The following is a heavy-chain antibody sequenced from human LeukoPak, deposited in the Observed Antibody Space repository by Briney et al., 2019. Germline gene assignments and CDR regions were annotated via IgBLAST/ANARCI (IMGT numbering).Heavy chain of an antibody. CDR3: AKGQLYYYDSSGPQGYFQH. V-gene: IGHV3-9*03. CDR2: ISWNSGSI. Sequence: GRSLRLSCAASGFTFDDYAMHWVRQAPGKGLEWVSGISWNSGSIGYADSVKGRFTISRDNAKNSLYLQMNSLRAEDMALYYCAKGQLYYYDSSGPQGYFQHWGQGTLVTVSS. J-gene: IGHJ1*01. D-gene: IGHD3-22*01. CDR1: GFTFDDYA.